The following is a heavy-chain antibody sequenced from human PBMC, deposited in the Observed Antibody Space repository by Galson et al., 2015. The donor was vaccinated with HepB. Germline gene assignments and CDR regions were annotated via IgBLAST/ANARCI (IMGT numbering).Heavy chain of an antibody. D-gene: IGHD6-19*01. J-gene: IGHJ6*02. CDR2: IYSGGST. CDR3: ARAILSLRIAVAGPVYGMDV. CDR1: GFTFSSYA. V-gene: IGHV3-66*01. Sequence: SLRLSCAASGFTFSSYAIMWVRQAPGKGLEWVSVIYSGGSTYYADSVKGRFTIYRDRSKNTLYLQMNSLRAEDTAVYYCARAILSLRIAVAGPVYGMDVWGQGTPVTVSS.